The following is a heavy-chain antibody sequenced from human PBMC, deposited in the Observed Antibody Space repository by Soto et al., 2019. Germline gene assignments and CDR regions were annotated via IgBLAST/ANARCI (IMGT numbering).Heavy chain of an antibody. CDR2: MWYDGSYS. J-gene: IGHJ3*01. V-gene: IGHV3-30*19. CDR1: GFTFRKHV. Sequence: QVLLLESGGGVVQPGTSLRLSCAASGFTFRKHVMHWVRQSPGKGLEWLAAMWYDGSYSYHADSVRGRFTFSRDNSKNTVYVQMNYLRPDDTAVDYCAREADAFDFWGQGTMVIVSS. CDR3: AREADAFDF.